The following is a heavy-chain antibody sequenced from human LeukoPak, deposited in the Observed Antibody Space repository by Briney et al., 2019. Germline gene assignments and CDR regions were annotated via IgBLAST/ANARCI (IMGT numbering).Heavy chain of an antibody. CDR1: GGSISNLY. J-gene: IGHJ4*02. CDR3: ASLRERSYYARGFDY. V-gene: IGHV4-59*08. CDR2: IYYSGST. D-gene: IGHD1-26*01. Sequence: PSEALSLTCTLSGGSISNLYWSWIRLPPGKGLEWIGYIYYSGSTNYNPSLKSRVAISVDTSKNQFSLKLTSVTAADTAVYYCASLRERSYYARGFDYWGQGTLVTVSS.